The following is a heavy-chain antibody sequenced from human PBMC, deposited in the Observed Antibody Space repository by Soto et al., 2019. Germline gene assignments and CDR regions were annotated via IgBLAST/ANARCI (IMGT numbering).Heavy chain of an antibody. CDR2: ISAYNGNT. CDR3: AREGSGYRLRGWFDP. Sequence: ASVKVSCKASGYTFTSYGISWVRQAPGQGLEWMGWISAYNGNTNYAQKLQGRVTMTTDTSTSTAYMELRGLRSDDTAVYYCAREGSGYRLRGWFDPWGQGTLVTVSS. J-gene: IGHJ5*02. V-gene: IGHV1-18*04. D-gene: IGHD3-3*01. CDR1: GYTFTSYG.